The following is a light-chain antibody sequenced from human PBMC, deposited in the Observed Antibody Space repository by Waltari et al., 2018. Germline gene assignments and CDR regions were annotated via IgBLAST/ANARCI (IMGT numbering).Light chain of an antibody. CDR2: GNT. CDR1: NSNIGAGFD. CDR3: QSYDTSLTGWV. J-gene: IGLJ2*01. V-gene: IGLV1-40*01. Sequence: QSVLTQPPSLSGAPGQRVTISCTGSNSNIGAGFDVHWYQHLPGTAPKLLIYGNTNRPSGVPDRFSGSKSGPSASLAITGLQAEDEADYTCQSYDTSLTGWVFGGGTKLTVL.